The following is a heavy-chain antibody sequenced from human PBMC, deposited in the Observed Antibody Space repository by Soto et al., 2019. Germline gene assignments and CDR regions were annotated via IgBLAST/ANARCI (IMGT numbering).Heavy chain of an antibody. CDR2: INHSGST. Sequence: SETLSLTCAVYGGSSSGCYCTWIRQPPGTGLEWIGEINHSGSTNYNPSLKSRVTISVDTSKNQFSLKLTSVTAADAAVYYCARDKITGLFDYWGQGTLVTVS. D-gene: IGHD2-8*02. CDR1: GGSSSGCY. CDR3: ARDKITGLFDY. J-gene: IGHJ4*02. V-gene: IGHV4-34*01.